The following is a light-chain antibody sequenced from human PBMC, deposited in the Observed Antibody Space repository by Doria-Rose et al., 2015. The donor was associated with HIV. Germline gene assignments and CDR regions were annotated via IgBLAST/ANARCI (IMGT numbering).Light chain of an antibody. CDR2: DGS. CDR1: QSFSSTY. J-gene: IGKJ1*01. Sequence: FTQSPGTLSLSPGERATLSCRASQSFSSTYLAWYQQKPGQAPSLLIYDGSTRATGIPDRFSASGSGTDFTFTINRLEPEDFALYYCHQYGTSWTFGQGTKVGI. CDR3: HQYGTSWT. V-gene: IGKV3-20*01.